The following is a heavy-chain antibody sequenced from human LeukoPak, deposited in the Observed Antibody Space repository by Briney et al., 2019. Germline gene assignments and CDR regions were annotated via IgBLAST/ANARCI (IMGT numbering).Heavy chain of an antibody. CDR1: GGSISSYY. D-gene: IGHD2-15*01. CDR2: INHSGST. V-gene: IGHV4-34*01. CDR3: ARDIVVVVAATPEIDYYYGMDV. Sequence: PSETLSLTCTVSGGSISSYYWSWIRQPPGKGLEWIGEINHSGSTNYNPSLKSRVTISVDTSKNQFSLKLSSVTAADTAVYYCARDIVVVVAATPEIDYYYGMDVWGQGTTVTVSS. J-gene: IGHJ6*02.